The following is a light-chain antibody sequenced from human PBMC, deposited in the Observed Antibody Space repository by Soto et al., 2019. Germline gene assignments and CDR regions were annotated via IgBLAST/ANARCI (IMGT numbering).Light chain of an antibody. CDR3: QQYGRSQFT. CDR2: DTS. J-gene: IGKJ3*01. CDR1: QSVNSNY. V-gene: IGKV3-20*01. Sequence: EIVLMQSPGTLSLSQGEGATLSCRASQSVNSNYLAWYQQKPGQAPTVLIFDTSRRATGVPHRFSGSGSGTNFTLTISRLEPDDFAVYYCQQYGRSQFTFGPGTKVNI.